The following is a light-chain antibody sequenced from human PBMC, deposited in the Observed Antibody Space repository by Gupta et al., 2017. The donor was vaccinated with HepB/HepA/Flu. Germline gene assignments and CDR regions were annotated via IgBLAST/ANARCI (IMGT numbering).Light chain of an antibody. J-gene: IGKJ4*01. CDR3: QQYDDYPLT. CDR1: QSISSW. CDR2: KAS. V-gene: IGKV1-5*03. Sequence: DIQMTQSPSTLSASVGDRVTITCRASQSISSWLAWYQQKPGKAPKLLIYKASTLESGVPSRFSGSGSGTEFTLTISSVQPDDFATYYCQQYDDYPLTFGGRTKVEIK.